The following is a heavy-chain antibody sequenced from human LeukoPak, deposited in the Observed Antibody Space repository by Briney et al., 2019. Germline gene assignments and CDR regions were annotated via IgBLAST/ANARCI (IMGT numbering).Heavy chain of an antibody. CDR1: GFTFTSYW. J-gene: IGHJ4*02. D-gene: IGHD5-18*01. CDR3: ARGIQLWSPGDY. CDR2: IAKDGIGK. V-gene: IGHV3-7*01. Sequence: GGSLRLSCAASGFTFTSYWMGWVRQAPGKGLEWVANIAKDGIGKNYVDSVKGRFTISRDNAKNSLYLQMNSLRAEDTAVYYCARGIQLWSPGDYWGQGTLVTVSS.